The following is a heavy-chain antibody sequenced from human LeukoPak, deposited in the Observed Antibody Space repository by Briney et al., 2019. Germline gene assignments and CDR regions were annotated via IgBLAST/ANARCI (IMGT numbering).Heavy chain of an antibody. CDR1: GFTFSSYA. CDR2: SGSGGST. CDR3: AKGQSVTDYWYFDL. V-gene: IGHV3-23*01. Sequence: GGSLRLSCAASGFTFSSYAMSWVRQAPGKGLEWVSGSGSGGSTHYADSVKGRFTISRDNSKNTLYLQMNSLRAEGTAVYYCAKGQSVTDYWYFDLWGRGTLVTVSS. J-gene: IGHJ2*01.